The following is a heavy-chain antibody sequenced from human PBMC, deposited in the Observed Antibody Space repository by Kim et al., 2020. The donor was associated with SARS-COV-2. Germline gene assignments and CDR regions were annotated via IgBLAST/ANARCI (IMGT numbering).Heavy chain of an antibody. D-gene: IGHD2-21*02. CDR3: AREVTGTFDF. CDR2: INGGSGNT. CDR1: GYALSGYY. V-gene: IGHV1-3*01. J-gene: IGHJ4*02. Sequence: ASVKVSCKTSGYALSGYYIHWVRQAPGQSLEWIGCINGGSGNTIYSPKFKGRVTIARDTAANTGFMELSSLSSEDTAVYYCAREVTGTFDFWGQGTLVTV.